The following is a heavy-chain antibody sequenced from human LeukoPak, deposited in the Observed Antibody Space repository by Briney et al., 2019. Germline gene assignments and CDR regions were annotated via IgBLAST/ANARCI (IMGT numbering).Heavy chain of an antibody. J-gene: IGHJ4*02. CDR3: AKHPADIVVVPAALFDY. CDR1: GFTFSSYS. CDR2: ISSSSSYI. V-gene: IGHV3-21*01. D-gene: IGHD2-2*01. Sequence: GGSLRLSCAASGFTFSSYSMNWVRQAPGKGLEWVSSISSSSSYIYYADSVKGRFTISRDNAKNSLYLQMNSLRAEDTAVYYCAKHPADIVVVPAALFDYWGQGTLVTVSS.